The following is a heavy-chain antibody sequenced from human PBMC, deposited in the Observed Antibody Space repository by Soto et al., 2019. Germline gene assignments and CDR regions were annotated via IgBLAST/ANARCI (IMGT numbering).Heavy chain of an antibody. D-gene: IGHD6-19*01. Sequence: PGGSLRLSCAASGFTFSSDGMHWVRQAPGKGLEWVAVISYDGSNKYYADSVKGRFTISRDNSKNTLYLQMNSLRAEDTAVYYCAKLAVAHTSSVDYWGQGTLVTVSS. CDR3: AKLAVAHTSSVDY. J-gene: IGHJ4*02. CDR1: GFTFSSDG. V-gene: IGHV3-30*18. CDR2: ISYDGSNK.